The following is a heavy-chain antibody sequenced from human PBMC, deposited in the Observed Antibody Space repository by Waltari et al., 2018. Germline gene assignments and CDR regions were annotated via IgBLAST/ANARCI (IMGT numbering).Heavy chain of an antibody. Sequence: EVQLVESGGGLIQPGGSLRLSCAASGFTVSSNYMTWVRQAPGKGLEWVSIIYTGGTTYYADSVKGRFAISTDNSKNTVYLKMNSLRVEDTAVYYCARDRTRVGGMDVWGQGTTVTVSS. V-gene: IGHV3-53*01. D-gene: IGHD4-17*01. CDR2: IYTGGTT. J-gene: IGHJ6*02. CDR1: GFTVSSNY. CDR3: ARDRTRVGGMDV.